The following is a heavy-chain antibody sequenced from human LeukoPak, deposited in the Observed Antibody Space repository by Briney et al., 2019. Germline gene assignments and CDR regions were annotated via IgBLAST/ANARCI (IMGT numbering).Heavy chain of an antibody. CDR2: IYYSGNT. D-gene: IGHD3-22*01. CDR1: GGSISSGSYY. Sequence: SSETLSLTCTVSGGSISSGSYYWGWIRQPPGKGLEWIGSIYYSGNTFYSPSLKSRLTISVDTSKNQFSLKLSSVTAADTAVYYCARDLRKFGYYDSIDSRLGYWGQGTLVTVSS. CDR3: ARDLRKFGYYDSIDSRLGY. J-gene: IGHJ4*02. V-gene: IGHV4-39*07.